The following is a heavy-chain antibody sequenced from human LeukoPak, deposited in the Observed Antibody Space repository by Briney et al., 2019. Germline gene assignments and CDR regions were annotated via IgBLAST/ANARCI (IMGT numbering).Heavy chain of an antibody. CDR3: ARDLGFPVQP. CDR2: IYTSGST. D-gene: IGHD1-1*01. V-gene: IGHV4-61*02. Sequence: PSETLSLTYTVSGGSISSGSYYWSWIRQPAGKGLEWIGRIYTSGSTNYNPSLTSRVTISVDTSKNQFSLKLSSVTAADTAVYYCARDLGFPVQPWSQGTLVTVSS. J-gene: IGHJ4*02. CDR1: GGSISSGSYY.